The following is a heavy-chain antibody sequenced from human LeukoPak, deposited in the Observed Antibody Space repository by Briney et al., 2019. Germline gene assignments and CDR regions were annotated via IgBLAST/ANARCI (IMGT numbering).Heavy chain of an antibody. J-gene: IGHJ4*02. CDR1: GRSVNNDRW. V-gene: IGHV4-4*02. D-gene: IGHD3-9*01. Sequence: SETLSLTCAASGRSVNNDRWWTWVRHPPGKGLGCIGESRPSGSVRFVPSLKSRVSRSLDKSNDHVSLTLTSVTAADTAVYFCATYHDISSGFTFDSWGQGTLVTVSS. CDR3: ATYHDISSGFTFDS. CDR2: SRPSGSV.